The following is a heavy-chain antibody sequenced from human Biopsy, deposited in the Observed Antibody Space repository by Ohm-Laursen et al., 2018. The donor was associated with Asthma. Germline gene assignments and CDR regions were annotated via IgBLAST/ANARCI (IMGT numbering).Heavy chain of an antibody. CDR1: GGTFSNFA. CDR3: ARCQVGYSSGWSLLLKKIYYSGMDV. D-gene: IGHD6-19*01. J-gene: IGHJ6*02. Sequence: EASVTVSCKAPGGTFSNFAISWVRQAPGQGLEWLGGIMTVFGTTNYAPKFQGRVTITADESTSTAYMEVTSLRSEDTAIYYCARCQVGYSSGWSLLLKKIYYSGMDVWGQGTAVTVSS. V-gene: IGHV1-69*13. CDR2: IMTVFGTT.